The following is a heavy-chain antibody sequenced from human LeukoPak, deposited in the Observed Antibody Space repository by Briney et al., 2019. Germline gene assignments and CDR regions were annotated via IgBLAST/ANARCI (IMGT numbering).Heavy chain of an antibody. CDR1: GFTFSSYG. Sequence: GGSLRLSCAASGFTFSSYGMHWVRQAPGKGLEWVAFIRYDGSNKYYADSVKGRLTISRDNSKNTLYLQMNSLRAEDTAVYYRAKDRTYYDILTGYYNVDWGQGTLVTVSS. CDR2: IRYDGSNK. V-gene: IGHV3-30*02. CDR3: AKDRTYYDILTGYYNVD. D-gene: IGHD3-9*01. J-gene: IGHJ4*02.